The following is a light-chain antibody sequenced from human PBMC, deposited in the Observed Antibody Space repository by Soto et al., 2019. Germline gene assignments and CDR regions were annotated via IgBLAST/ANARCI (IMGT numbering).Light chain of an antibody. CDR2: GNT. CDR3: QSYDSSLSGFFV. V-gene: IGLV1-40*01. Sequence: QSVLTQPPPVSGAPGQRVIISCTGSSSNIGAGYGVHWYQQLPGTAPTLLIYGNTKRPSGVPDRFSGSKSGSSASLAITGLQAADEADYYCQSYDSSLSGFFVFGTGTKVTVL. CDR1: SSNIGAGYG. J-gene: IGLJ1*01.